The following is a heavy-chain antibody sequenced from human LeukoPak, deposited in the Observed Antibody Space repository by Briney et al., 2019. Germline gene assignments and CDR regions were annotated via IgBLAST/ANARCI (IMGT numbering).Heavy chain of an antibody. CDR3: ARVYYYYDSSGYYHPRPETFDY. D-gene: IGHD3-22*01. Sequence: ASVKVSCKASGYTFTSYGISWVRQAPGQGLEWMGWISAYNGNTNYAQKLQGRVTMTTDTPTSTAYMELRSLRSDDTAVYYCARVYYYYDSSGYYHPRPETFDYWGQGTLVTVSS. V-gene: IGHV1-18*01. CDR1: GYTFTSYG. J-gene: IGHJ4*02. CDR2: ISAYNGNT.